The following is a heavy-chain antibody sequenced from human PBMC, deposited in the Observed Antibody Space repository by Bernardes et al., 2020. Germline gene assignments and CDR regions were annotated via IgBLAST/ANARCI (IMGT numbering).Heavy chain of an antibody. Sequence: SETLSLTCTVSGGSISTNYWSWIRQPPGKGLEWIGNIYYSGSTNYNPSLKSRVTISVDTSKKEFSLKLRSVTAADTAVYYCARGRLGGAVWGQGTLVTVSS. CDR3: ARGRLGGAV. CDR1: GGSISTNY. CDR2: IYYSGST. V-gene: IGHV4-59*01. J-gene: IGHJ4*02. D-gene: IGHD1-26*01.